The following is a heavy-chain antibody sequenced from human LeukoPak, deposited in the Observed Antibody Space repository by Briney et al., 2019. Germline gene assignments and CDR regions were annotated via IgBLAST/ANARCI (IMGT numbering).Heavy chain of an antibody. CDR2: IYYSGST. J-gene: IGHJ3*02. CDR3: ARVAFGDAFDI. V-gene: IGHV4-59*01. CDR1: GGSISSYY. D-gene: IGHD3-16*01. Sequence: SETLSLTCTVSGGSISSYYWSWVRQPPGKGLEWIGYIYYSGSTNYNPSLKSRVTISVDTSKNQFSLKLSSVTAADTAVYYCARVAFGDAFDIWGQGTMVTVSS.